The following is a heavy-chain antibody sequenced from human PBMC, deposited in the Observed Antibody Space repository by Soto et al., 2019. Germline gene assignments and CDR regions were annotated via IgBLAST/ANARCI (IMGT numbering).Heavy chain of an antibody. CDR2: ISGSGGST. CDR3: AKVGDLEWLFFDYYYGMDV. V-gene: IGHV3-23*01. D-gene: IGHD3-3*01. J-gene: IGHJ6*02. CDR1: GFTFSSYA. Sequence: GGSLRLSCAASGFTFSSYAMSWVRQAPGKGLEWVSAISGSGGSTYYADSVKGRFTISRDNSKNTLYLQMNSLRAEDTAVYYCAKVGDLEWLFFDYYYGMDVWGQGTTVTVSS.